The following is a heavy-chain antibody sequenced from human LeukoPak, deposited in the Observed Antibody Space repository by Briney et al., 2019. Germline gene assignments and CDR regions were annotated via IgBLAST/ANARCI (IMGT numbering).Heavy chain of an antibody. CDR3: ARDYSGAGTVGATSGY. D-gene: IGHD1-26*01. V-gene: IGHV4-39*02. J-gene: IGHJ4*02. CDR1: GGSIGSSSYY. Sequence: SETLSLTCTVSGGSIGSSSYYWDWIRQPPGEGLEWIGSIYYSGNTYYNPSLKSRVTISVDTSKNQFSLKLSSVTAADTAVYYCARDYSGAGTVGATSGYWGQGTLVTVSS. CDR2: IYYSGNT.